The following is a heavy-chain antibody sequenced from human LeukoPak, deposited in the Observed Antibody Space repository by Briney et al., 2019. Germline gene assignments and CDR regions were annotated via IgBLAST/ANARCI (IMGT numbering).Heavy chain of an antibody. V-gene: IGHV3-48*03. CDR2: ISSSGSTI. J-gene: IGHJ4*02. CDR3: ATGIVVVGY. Sequence: PGGSLRPSCAASGFTFSSYEMNWVRQAPGKGLEWVSYISSSGSTIYYADSVKGRFTISRDNAKNSLYLQMNSLRAEDTAVYYCATGIVVVGYWGQGTLVTVSS. CDR1: GFTFSSYE. D-gene: IGHD2-2*01.